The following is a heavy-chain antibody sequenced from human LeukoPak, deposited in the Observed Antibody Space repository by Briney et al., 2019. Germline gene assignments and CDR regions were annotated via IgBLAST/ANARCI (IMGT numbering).Heavy chain of an antibody. CDR3: ARVGIQLWWYDQTDY. V-gene: IGHV4-39*01. D-gene: IGHD5-18*01. Sequence: PSETLSLTCTVSGVSISSSNSYWGWIRQPPGKGLEWIGSIYYSGNTYYNASLKSQVSISIDTSKNQFSLRLTSVTAADTAVYHCARVGIQLWWYDQTDYWGQGTLVTVSS. CDR2: IYYSGNT. J-gene: IGHJ4*02. CDR1: GVSISSSNSY.